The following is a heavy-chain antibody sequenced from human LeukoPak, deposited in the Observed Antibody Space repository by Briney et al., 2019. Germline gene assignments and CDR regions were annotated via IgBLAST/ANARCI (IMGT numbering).Heavy chain of an antibody. CDR1: GFTFSTYW. D-gene: IGHD5-12*01. CDR3: TRVEWLLGPFDY. J-gene: IGHJ4*02. Sequence: GGSLRLSCAASGFTFSTYWMTWVRQAPGKGLEWVANIDEDGSEKYYVDSVKGRFTISRDNAKKSLYLQMNSLRGEDTAVYYCTRVEWLLGPFDYWGQGTLVTVSS. V-gene: IGHV3-7*01. CDR2: IDEDGSEK.